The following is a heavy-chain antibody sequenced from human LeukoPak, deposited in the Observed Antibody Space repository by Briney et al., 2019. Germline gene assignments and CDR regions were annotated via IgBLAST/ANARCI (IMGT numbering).Heavy chain of an antibody. J-gene: IGHJ4*02. CDR1: GGSISSSNW. CDR3: ARVMGTTPRLDY. Sequence: SETLSLTCAVSGGSISSSNWWSWVRQPPGKGLEWIGEIYHSGSTNYNPSLKSRVNISVDKSKNQFSLKLNSVTAADTAVYYCARVMGTTPRLDYWGQGTLVTVSS. V-gene: IGHV4-4*02. D-gene: IGHD1-7*01. CDR2: IYHSGST.